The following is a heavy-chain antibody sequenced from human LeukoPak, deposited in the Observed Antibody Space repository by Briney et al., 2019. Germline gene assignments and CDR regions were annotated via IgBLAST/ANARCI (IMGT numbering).Heavy chain of an antibody. J-gene: IGHJ4*02. D-gene: IGHD1-26*01. V-gene: IGHV3-30*02. CDR1: GFTFSKYW. CDR3: AKARDSANYYFDS. Sequence: GGSLRLSCAASGFTFSKYWMSWVRQAPGKGPEWVAFIQDEGISKNYGDSVKGRFAISRDNFKNTVYLEMTSLTTEDTALYYCAKARDSANYYFDSWGQGTLVTVSS. CDR2: IQDEGISK.